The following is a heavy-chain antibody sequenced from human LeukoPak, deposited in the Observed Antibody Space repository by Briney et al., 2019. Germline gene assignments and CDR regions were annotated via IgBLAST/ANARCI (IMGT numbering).Heavy chain of an antibody. CDR1: GFTFSSYG. CDR2: IWSDGSQK. CDR3: VRKGSKTYDFDY. J-gene: IGHJ4*02. D-gene: IGHD3-10*01. V-gene: IGHV3-33*08. Sequence: GSLRLSCAASGFTFSSYGMHWVRQAPGKGLEWVAVIWSDGSQKYSADSVKGRFTISRDNSKETLDLQMDGLRAEDTALYYCVRKGSKTYDFDYWGQGTLVIVSS.